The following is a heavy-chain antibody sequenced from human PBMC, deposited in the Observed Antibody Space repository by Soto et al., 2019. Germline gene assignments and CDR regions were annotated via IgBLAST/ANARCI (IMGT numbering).Heavy chain of an antibody. V-gene: IGHV4-39*01. J-gene: IGHJ6*02. Sequence: SETLSLTCTVSGGSISSSSYYWGWIRQPPGKGLEWIGSIYYSGSTYYNPSLKSRVTISVDTSKNQFSLKLSSVTAADTAVYYCARHVKSYGMDVWGQGTTVTV. CDR2: IYYSGST. CDR1: GGSISSSSYY. CDR3: ARHVKSYGMDV.